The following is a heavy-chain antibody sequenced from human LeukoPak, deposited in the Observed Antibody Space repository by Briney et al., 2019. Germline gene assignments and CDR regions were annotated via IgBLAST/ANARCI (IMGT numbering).Heavy chain of an antibody. Sequence: EASVKVSCKASGYTFTSYGISWVRQAPGQGLEWMGWISAYNGNTNYAQKLQGRVTMTTDTSTSTAYMELRSLRADDTAVYYCARDSGFSGAQRGEFWGQGTLVTVSS. J-gene: IGHJ4*02. V-gene: IGHV1-18*01. CDR1: GYTFTSYG. CDR2: ISAYNGNT. D-gene: IGHD3-10*01. CDR3: ARDSGFSGAQRGEF.